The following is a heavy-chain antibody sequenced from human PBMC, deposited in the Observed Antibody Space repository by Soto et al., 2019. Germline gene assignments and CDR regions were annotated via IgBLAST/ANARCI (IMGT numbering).Heavy chain of an antibody. D-gene: IGHD3-10*01. V-gene: IGHV1-18*01. CDR3: ARVVRGVVNWFDP. CDR1: GDTFTNFG. CDR2: IATYNSNR. J-gene: IGHJ5*02. Sequence: HLVQSGPEVKKPGASITVSCKTSGDTFTNFGLSWVRQAPGQGLEWMGWIATYNSNRNYAQKFQGRLNLTTDTSTSTAYMELKNLGYNDTAVYYCARVVRGVVNWFDPWGQGTLVTVSS.